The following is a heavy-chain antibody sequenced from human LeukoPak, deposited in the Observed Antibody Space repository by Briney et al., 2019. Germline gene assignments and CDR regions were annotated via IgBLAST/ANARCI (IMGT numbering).Heavy chain of an antibody. J-gene: IGHJ5*02. Sequence: GASVKVSCKVSGYTLTELSMHWVRQAPGKGLEWMGGFDPEDGETIYAQKFQGRVTMTEDTSTDTAYMELSSLRSEDTAVYYCAWQGGSLNWFDPWGQGTLVTVSS. CDR3: AWQGGSLNWFDP. D-gene: IGHD1-26*01. V-gene: IGHV1-24*01. CDR1: GYTLTELS. CDR2: FDPEDGET.